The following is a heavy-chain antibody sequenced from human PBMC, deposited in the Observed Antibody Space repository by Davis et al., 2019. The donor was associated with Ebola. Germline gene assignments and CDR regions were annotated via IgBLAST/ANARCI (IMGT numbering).Heavy chain of an antibody. CDR1: GYSFISHD. CDR2: MSPNTGNT. D-gene: IGHD2-21*02. V-gene: IGHV1-8*01. Sequence: ASVKVSCKASGYSFISHDINWVRKASGQRHEWMGWMSPNTGNTGLEQKFQGRLTMTRDTSISTAYMELSSLRSEDTAVYYCATCRGDCGWAFDIWGQGTMVTVSS. CDR3: ATCRGDCGWAFDI. J-gene: IGHJ3*02.